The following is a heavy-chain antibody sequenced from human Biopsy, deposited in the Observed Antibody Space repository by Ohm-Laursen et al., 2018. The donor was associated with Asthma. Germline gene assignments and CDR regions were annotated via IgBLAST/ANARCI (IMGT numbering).Heavy chain of an antibody. D-gene: IGHD3-22*01. Sequence: TLSLTCAVYGGSFSSNYWGWIRQPPGKGMEWIGSMYNSGTPYYHPSLKSRATISVDTSKNQFSLKMSSVTAADTAVYFCVRHQYSSSWSSFDYWGQGALVTVSS. CDR3: VRHQYSSSWSSFDY. V-gene: IGHV4-39*01. CDR1: GGSFSSNY. J-gene: IGHJ4*02. CDR2: MYNSGTP.